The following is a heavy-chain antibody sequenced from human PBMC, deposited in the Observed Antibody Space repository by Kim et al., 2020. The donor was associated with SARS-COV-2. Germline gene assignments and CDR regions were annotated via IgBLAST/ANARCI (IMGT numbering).Heavy chain of an antibody. Sequence: SETLSLTCAVYGGSFSGYYWSWIRQPPGKGLEWIGEINHSGSTNYNPSLKSRVTISVDTSKNQFSLKLSSVTAADTAVYYCARGHTYYYGSGSRFSAFDIWGQGTMVTVSS. CDR3: ARGHTYYYGSGSRFSAFDI. CDR2: INHSGST. J-gene: IGHJ3*02. D-gene: IGHD3-10*01. CDR1: GGSFSGYY. V-gene: IGHV4-34*01.